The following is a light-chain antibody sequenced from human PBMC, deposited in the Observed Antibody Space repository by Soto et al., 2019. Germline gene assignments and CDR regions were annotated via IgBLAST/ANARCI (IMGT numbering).Light chain of an antibody. Sequence: EIVLTQSPGTLSLSPGERATLSCRASQSVSSSYLAWYQQKPGQAPRLLIYGGSSRATGIPDRFSGSGSGTDFTLTISRLEPEDFAVYYCQQYGSPPPWTFGQGTKVEIK. CDR3: QQYGSPPPWT. CDR2: GGS. V-gene: IGKV3-20*01. J-gene: IGKJ1*01. CDR1: QSVSSSY.